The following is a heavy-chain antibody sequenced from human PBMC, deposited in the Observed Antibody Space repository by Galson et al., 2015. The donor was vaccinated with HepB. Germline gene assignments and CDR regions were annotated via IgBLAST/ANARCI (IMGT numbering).Heavy chain of an antibody. V-gene: IGHV3-48*04. CDR2: ISSSGSTTI. CDR3: ARATLGWFDP. D-gene: IGHD2/OR15-2a*01. CDR1: GFTFSSYS. Sequence: SLRLSCAASGFTFSSYSMNWVRQAPGKGLEWVSYISSSGSTTISYADSVKGRFTISRDNAKNSLYLQINSLRAEDTAVYFCARATLGWFDPWGQGTLVTVSS. J-gene: IGHJ5*02.